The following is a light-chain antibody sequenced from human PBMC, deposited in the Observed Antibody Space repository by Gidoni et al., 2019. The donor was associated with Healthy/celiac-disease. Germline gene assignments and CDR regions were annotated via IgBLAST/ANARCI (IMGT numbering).Light chain of an antibody. J-gene: IGKJ1*01. CDR2: GAS. CDR1: QRVSSN. Sequence: EIVMTQSPASLSVSPGERATLSCRASQRVSSNLAWYQQKPGQAPRLLIYGASTRATGIPARFSGSGSGTEFTLTISSLQSEDFAVYYCQQLETFGQGTKVEIK. CDR3: QQLET. V-gene: IGKV3-15*01.